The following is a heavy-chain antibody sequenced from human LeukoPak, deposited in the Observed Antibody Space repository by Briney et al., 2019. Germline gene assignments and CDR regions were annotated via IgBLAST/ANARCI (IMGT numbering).Heavy chain of an antibody. Sequence: SVKVSCKASGGTFSSYAISWVRQAPGQGLEWMGGIIPIFGTANYAQKFQGRVTITTDKSTSTAYMELSSLRSEDTAVYYCASCGGDCYSVGYYFDYWGQGTLVTVSS. V-gene: IGHV1-69*05. J-gene: IGHJ4*02. CDR3: ASCGGDCYSVGYYFDY. CDR2: IIPIFGTA. CDR1: GGTFSSYA. D-gene: IGHD2-21*02.